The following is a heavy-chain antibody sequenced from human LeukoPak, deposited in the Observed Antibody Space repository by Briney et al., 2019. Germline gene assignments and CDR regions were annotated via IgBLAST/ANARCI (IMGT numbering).Heavy chain of an antibody. J-gene: IGHJ6*02. D-gene: IGHD2-15*01. V-gene: IGHV3-21*01. CDR2: ISISSTYI. CDR3: ARVGCSGGRCPGYGMDV. Sequence: GGSLRLSCAASGFTFSSYSMNWVRQAPGKGLEWVSSISISSTYIYYADSVKGRFTISRDNAKNSLYLQMNSLRVEDTAVYYCARVGCSGGRCPGYGMDVWGQGTTVTVSS. CDR1: GFTFSSYS.